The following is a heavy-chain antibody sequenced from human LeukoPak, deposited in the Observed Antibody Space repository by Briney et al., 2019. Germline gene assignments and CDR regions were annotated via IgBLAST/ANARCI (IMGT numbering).Heavy chain of an antibody. J-gene: IGHJ4*02. CDR3: ARSIASGAYVDY. D-gene: IGHD4-17*01. Sequence: PSETLSLTCTVSGGSISSGDYYWGWIRQPPGKGLEWIGYIYYSGSTSYNPSLKSRVAISVDTSKNQFSLKLSSVTAADTAVYYCARSIASGAYVDYWGQGTLVTVSS. V-gene: IGHV4-30-4*01. CDR2: IYYSGST. CDR1: GGSISSGDYY.